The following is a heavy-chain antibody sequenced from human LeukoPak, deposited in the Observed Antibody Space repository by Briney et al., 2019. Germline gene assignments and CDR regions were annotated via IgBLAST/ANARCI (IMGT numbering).Heavy chain of an antibody. CDR3: ARNGGGLDY. CDR2: ITGSGGAV. Sequence: PGGSLRLSCAASEFTFSSYDIIWVRQAPGKGLEWVSWITGSGGAVKYTDSVKGRFTISRDNAKKPVYLQMNSLRVEDTAVYYCARNGGGLDYWGQGTLVTVSS. D-gene: IGHD3-16*01. CDR1: EFTFSSYD. J-gene: IGHJ4*02. V-gene: IGHV3-48*03.